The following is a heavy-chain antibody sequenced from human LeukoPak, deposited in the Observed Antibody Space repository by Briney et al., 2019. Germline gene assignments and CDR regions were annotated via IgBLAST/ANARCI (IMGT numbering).Heavy chain of an antibody. CDR2: VYPDVGET. J-gene: IGHJ3*02. D-gene: IGHD6-6*01. CDR1: GYRFTVYY. V-gene: IGHV1-2*02. Sequence: ASVKVSCKASGYRFTVYYIHWLRHAPGQGVEWMGWVYPDVGETHSAQTFLGRVTMTGDTSITTAYMELRDIRSDDTGVYYCARVPPISGRRVFDMWGQGTMVTV. CDR3: ARVPPISGRRVFDM.